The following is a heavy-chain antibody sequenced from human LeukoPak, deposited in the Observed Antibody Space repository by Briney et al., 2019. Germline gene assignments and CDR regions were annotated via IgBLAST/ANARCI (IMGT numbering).Heavy chain of an antibody. CDR3: VRRFDY. CDR1: GFTFSTCG. J-gene: IGHJ4*02. V-gene: IGHV3-23*01. Sequence: GWSLRLSGAASGFTFSTCGMSWVRQAPGKGLEWVSSISGNGDSTYYADSVKGRFAISRDNSKNTLYLHMSSLRAEDTAIYYCVRRFDYWGQGTLITVSS. CDR2: ISGNGDST.